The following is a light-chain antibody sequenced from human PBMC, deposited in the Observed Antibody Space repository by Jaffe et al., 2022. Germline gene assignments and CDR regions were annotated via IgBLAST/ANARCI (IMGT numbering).Light chain of an antibody. CDR1: QSVSSSY. V-gene: IGKV3-20*01. CDR2: GAS. J-gene: IGKJ4*01. Sequence: EIVLTQSPGTLSLSPGERATLSCRASQSVSSSYLAWYQQKPGQAPRLLIYGASSRAIRIPDRFSGSGSGTDFTLTISRLEPEDFAVYYCQQYGTSPLTFGGGTKVEIK. CDR3: QQYGTSPLT.